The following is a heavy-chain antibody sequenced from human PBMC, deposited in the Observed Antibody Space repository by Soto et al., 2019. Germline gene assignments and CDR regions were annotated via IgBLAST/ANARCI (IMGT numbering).Heavy chain of an antibody. CDR1: GFTFNNYW. V-gene: IGHV3-74*01. J-gene: IGHJ4*02. Sequence: GGSLRLSCAASGFTFNNYWMHWVRQAPGKGLVWVSRINSDGTLTNYADSVKGRFTISRDNARNTLYLQMNSLRGEDAALYFCTRGISAAYDSTFELWGEGTLVTVS. D-gene: IGHD3-16*01. CDR2: INSDGTLT. CDR3: TRGISAAYDSTFEL.